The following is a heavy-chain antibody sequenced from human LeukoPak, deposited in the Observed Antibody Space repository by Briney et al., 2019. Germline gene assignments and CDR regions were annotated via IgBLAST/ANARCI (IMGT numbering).Heavy chain of an antibody. V-gene: IGHV4-34*01. Sequence: SETLSLTSAVYGGSFSGYYWSWIRQPPGKGLEWIGEINHSGSTNYNPSLKSRVTISVDTSKNQFSLKLSSVTAADTAVYYCARGYYDILTGYYPFDYWGQGTLVTVSS. CDR1: GGSFSGYY. D-gene: IGHD3-9*01. CDR3: ARGYYDILTGYYPFDY. J-gene: IGHJ4*02. CDR2: INHSGST.